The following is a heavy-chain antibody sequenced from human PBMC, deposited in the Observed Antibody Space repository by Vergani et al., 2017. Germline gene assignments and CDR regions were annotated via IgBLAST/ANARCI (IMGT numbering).Heavy chain of an antibody. CDR2: IWYDGSNK. V-gene: IGHV3-33*01. CDR3: ARDGDGFDY. CDR1: GFTFSSYG. Sequence: QVQLVESGGGVVQPGRSLRLSCAASGFTFSSYGMHWVRQAPGKGLEWVAVIWYDGSNKYYADSVKGRFTIARDNSKNTLYLQMNSLRAEDTAVYYCARDGDGFDYWGQGTLVTVSS. D-gene: IGHD7-27*01. J-gene: IGHJ4*02.